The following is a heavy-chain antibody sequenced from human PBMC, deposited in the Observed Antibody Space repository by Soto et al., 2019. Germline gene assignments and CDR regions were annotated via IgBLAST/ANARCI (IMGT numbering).Heavy chain of an antibody. D-gene: IGHD3-16*02. CDR3: AREAARYYDYVWGSYRRSYYFDY. CDR2: IYYSGST. V-gene: IGHV4-30-4*01. J-gene: IGHJ4*02. CDR1: GGSISSGDYY. Sequence: PXETLSLTCTVSGGSISSGDYYWSWIRQPPGKGLEWIGYIYYSGSTYYNPSLKSRVTISVDTSKNQFSLKLSSVTAADTAVYYCAREAARYYDYVWGSYRRSYYFDYWGQGTLVTVSS.